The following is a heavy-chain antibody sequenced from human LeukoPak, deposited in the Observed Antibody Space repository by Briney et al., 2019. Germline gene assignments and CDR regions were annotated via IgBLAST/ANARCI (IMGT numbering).Heavy chain of an antibody. CDR2: MNPYSGYT. J-gene: IGHJ6*02. V-gene: IGHV1-8*02. Sequence: ASVRVSCKASGYTFISYDINWVPQAPGQGLEWMGWMNPYSGYTGYAQKFQGRVTMTRNTSISTAYMDLSSLTSEDTAVYFCALGPATYSYSHMDVWGQGTTVTVSS. CDR3: ALGPATYSYSHMDV. CDR1: GYTFISYD.